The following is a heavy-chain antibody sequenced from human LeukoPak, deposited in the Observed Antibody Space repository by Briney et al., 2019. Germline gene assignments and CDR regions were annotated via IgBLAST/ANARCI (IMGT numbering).Heavy chain of an antibody. CDR2: VRPDGSEK. V-gene: IGHV3-7*01. Sequence: GGSLRLSCAASGFTHSNYWMTWVRQAPGKGLEWVANVRPDGSEKYYVDSVKGRFTISRDNAKNSLFLQMNSLRAEDTAVYYCARDQTPFVRGQGTLVTVSS. CDR3: ARDQTPFV. CDR1: GFTHSNYW. J-gene: IGHJ4*02.